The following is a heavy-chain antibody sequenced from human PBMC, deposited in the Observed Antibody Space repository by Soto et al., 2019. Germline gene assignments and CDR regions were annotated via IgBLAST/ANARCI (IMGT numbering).Heavy chain of an antibody. Sequence: PSETLSLTCTVSGGSIISGGYYWSWIRQHPGKGLEWIGYIYYNGSPYYNPSLKSRVTISLDTSKNQFSMNLRSETAADTAVYYCARGVRGYSGSYGALGWWGQGTLVTVSS. J-gene: IGHJ4*02. V-gene: IGHV4-31*03. CDR3: ARGVRGYSGSYGALGW. CDR1: GGSIISGGYY. D-gene: IGHD1-26*01. CDR2: IYYNGSP.